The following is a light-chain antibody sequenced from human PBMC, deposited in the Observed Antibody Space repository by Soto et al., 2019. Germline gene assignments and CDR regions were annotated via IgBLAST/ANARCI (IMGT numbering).Light chain of an antibody. CDR1: QSVSSSY. Sequence: EIVLTQSPGTLSLSPGERATLSCRASQSVSSSYLAWYQQKPGQAPRLLIYRTANRATGIPDRFSGSGSGTDFTLTISRLEPDDFAVYWCQQYDSSPRTFGQGTKVDIK. V-gene: IGKV3-20*01. J-gene: IGKJ1*01. CDR3: QQYDSSPRT. CDR2: RTA.